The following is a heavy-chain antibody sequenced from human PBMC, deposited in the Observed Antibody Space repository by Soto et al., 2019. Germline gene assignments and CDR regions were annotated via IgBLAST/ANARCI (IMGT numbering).Heavy chain of an antibody. D-gene: IGHD4-4*01. J-gene: IGHJ6*03. V-gene: IGHV3-15*07. CDR3: TTVDYSNYDMYYYYYMDV. CDR1: GVTLTNAW. CDR2: IKSKIDGGTT. Sequence: PGGSLRLSCAASGVTLTNAWINWVRQAPGKGLEWVGRIKSKIDGGTTDFAAPVKGRFAISRDDSQNMVYLQMTSLKTEDTAVYYCTTVDYSNYDMYYYYYMDVWGKGTTVTVSS.